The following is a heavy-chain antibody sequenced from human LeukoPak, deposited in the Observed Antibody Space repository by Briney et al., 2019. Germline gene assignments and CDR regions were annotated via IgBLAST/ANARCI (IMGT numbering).Heavy chain of an antibody. CDR1: GYTFTSYD. V-gene: IGHV1-8*01. Sequence: ASVRVSCKASGYTFTSYDINWVRQATGQGLEWMGWVNPNSGNTGYAQKFQGRVTMTRNTSISTAYMELSSLRSEDTAVYYCARGGGYSYDYGMDVWGQGTTVTVCS. J-gene: IGHJ6*02. D-gene: IGHD5-18*01. CDR3: ARGGGYSYDYGMDV. CDR2: VNPNSGNT.